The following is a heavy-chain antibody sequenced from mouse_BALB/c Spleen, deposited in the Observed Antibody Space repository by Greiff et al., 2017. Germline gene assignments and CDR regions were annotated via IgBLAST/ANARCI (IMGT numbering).Heavy chain of an antibody. CDR3: ARHYYGYYCDY. D-gene: IGHD1-2*01. J-gene: IGHJ2*01. Sequence: VQLQQPGAELVMPGASVKMSCKASGYTFTDYWMHWVKQRPGQGLEWIGAIDTSDSYTSYNQKFKGKATLTVDESSSTAYMQLSSLTSEDSAVYYCARHYYGYYCDYWGQGTTLTVSS. CDR1: GYTFTDYW. CDR2: IDTSDSYT. V-gene: IGHV1-69*01.